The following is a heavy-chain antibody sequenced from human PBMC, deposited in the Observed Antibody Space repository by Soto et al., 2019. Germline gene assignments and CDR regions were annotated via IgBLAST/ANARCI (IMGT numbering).Heavy chain of an antibody. CDR1: GFTFTNAW. CDR3: TRNADSDF. V-gene: IGHV3-15*01. Sequence: EVQLVESGGGLVRPGGSLRLSCAASGFTFTNAWMNWVRQAPGKGLEWVARAKRKTDGGTVDYATPVKGRFTISRDDSKNILYLQRNSLKTEDAAVYYCTRNADSDFWGQGTLVTVSS. CDR2: AKRKTDGGTV. J-gene: IGHJ4*02.